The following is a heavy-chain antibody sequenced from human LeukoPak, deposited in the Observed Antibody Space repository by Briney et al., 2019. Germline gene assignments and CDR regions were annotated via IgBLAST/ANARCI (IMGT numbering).Heavy chain of an antibody. V-gene: IGHV3-9*01. CDR3: AKDSCSGGSCFTDY. CDR2: ISWNSGSI. Sequence: PGRSLRLSCAASGFTFDDYAMHWVRQAPGKGLEWVSGISWNSGSIGYADSVKGRFTISRDNAKNSLYLQMNSLRAEDTALYYCAKDSCSGGSCFTDYWGQGTLVTVSS. CDR1: GFTFDDYA. J-gene: IGHJ4*02. D-gene: IGHD2-15*01.